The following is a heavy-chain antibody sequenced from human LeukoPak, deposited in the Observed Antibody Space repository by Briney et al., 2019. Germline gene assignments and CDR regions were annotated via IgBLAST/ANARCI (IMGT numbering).Heavy chain of an antibody. D-gene: IGHD3/OR15-3a*01. V-gene: IGHV4-39*01. CDR3: ARQTGSGLFILP. CDR2: IYHSGST. J-gene: IGHJ4*02. Sequence: PSETLSLTCAVSGASISGSGYYWAWIRQSPGKGLEWIGSIYHSGSTYYNPSLKSQVSISIDTSKNQFSLRLTSVTAADTAVYYCARQTGSGLFILPGGQGTLVTVSS. CDR1: GASISGSGYY.